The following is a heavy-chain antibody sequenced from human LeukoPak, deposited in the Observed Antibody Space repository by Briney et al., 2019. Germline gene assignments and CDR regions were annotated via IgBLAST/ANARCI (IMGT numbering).Heavy chain of an antibody. D-gene: IGHD3-22*01. CDR1: GYTFSSYG. CDR2: ISAYNGNT. V-gene: IGHV1-18*04. CDR3: ARFHGVFTYYYDSNGYYPFDY. J-gene: IGHJ4*02. Sequence: GASVKVSCKASGYTFSSYGISWVRQAPGQGLEWMGWISAYNGNTNYAQKLQGRVTMTTDTSTSTAYMELRSLRSDDTAVYYCARFHGVFTYYYDSNGYYPFDYWGQGTLVTVSS.